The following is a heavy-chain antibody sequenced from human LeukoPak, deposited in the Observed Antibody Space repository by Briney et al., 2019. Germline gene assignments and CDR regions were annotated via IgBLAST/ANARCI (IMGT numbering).Heavy chain of an antibody. D-gene: IGHD3-10*01. Sequence: SDTLSLTCTVSGNSISTSKSYWGWIRQPPLKGLEWIGSIYFSGNTYYNASLKSRVTISVDTSKNQFSLKLSSVTAADTAVYYCASSVLWFGELLLKFDYWGQGTLVTVSS. CDR3: ASSVLWFGELLLKFDY. J-gene: IGHJ4*02. CDR1: GNSISTSKSY. CDR2: IYFSGNT. V-gene: IGHV4-39*01.